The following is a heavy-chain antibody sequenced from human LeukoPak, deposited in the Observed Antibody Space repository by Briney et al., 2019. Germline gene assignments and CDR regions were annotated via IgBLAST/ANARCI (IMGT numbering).Heavy chain of an antibody. D-gene: IGHD6-6*01. CDR1: GGSISSGGYY. J-gene: IGHJ4*02. CDR2: INYSGST. Sequence: SETLSLTCIVSGGSISSGGYYWSWIRQHPGKGLEWIGYINYSGSTYYNPSLKSRVTISVDTSKNQFSLKLSSVTAADTAVYYCARAGIVARRGGVFDYWGQGTLVTVPS. V-gene: IGHV4-31*03. CDR3: ARAGIVARRGGVFDY.